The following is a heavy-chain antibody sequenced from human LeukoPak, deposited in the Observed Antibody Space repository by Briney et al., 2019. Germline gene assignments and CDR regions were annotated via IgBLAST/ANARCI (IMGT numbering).Heavy chain of an antibody. CDR3: ARLASSTWPLYYYYCIDV. J-gene: IGHJ6*02. CDR2: MNPNNGNT. D-gene: IGHD6-13*01. CDR1: GYTFTIYD. V-gene: IGHV1-8*01. Sequence: ASVNVSCKASGYTFTIYDINWVRQAPGQGLEWMGWMNPNNGNTGYAQKFQGKGTMTRSTSIRTAYMELSTMRSEDTAVYYCARLASSTWPLYYYYCIDVWGQGTTVTVSS.